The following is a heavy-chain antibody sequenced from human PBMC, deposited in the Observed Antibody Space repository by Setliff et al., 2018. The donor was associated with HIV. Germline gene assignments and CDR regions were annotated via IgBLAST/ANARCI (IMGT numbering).Heavy chain of an antibody. J-gene: IGHJ4*02. CDR1: GGSFSGYY. D-gene: IGHD4-17*01. Sequence: SETLSLTCAVYGGSFSGYYWSWIRQPPGKGLEWIGEINHSGSTNYNPSLKSRVTISVDTSKNQFSLELSSVTAAATAVYYCARFEVTTVTTRDYWGQGTLVTVSS. CDR3: ARFEVTTVTTRDY. V-gene: IGHV4-34*01. CDR2: INHSGST.